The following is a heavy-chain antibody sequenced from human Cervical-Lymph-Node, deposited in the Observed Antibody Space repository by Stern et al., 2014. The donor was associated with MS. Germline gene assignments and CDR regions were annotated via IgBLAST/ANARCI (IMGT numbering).Heavy chain of an antibody. CDR1: GFAFSHAW. D-gene: IGHD4-17*01. J-gene: IGHJ6*02. V-gene: IGHV3-15*01. CDR3: STDWNDYGADPPKGYYYGMDV. Sequence: EVQLVESGGDLVKPGGSLRLSCAASGFAFSHAWMSWVRQAPGKGLEWVGRIKSKTDGGTTDYAAPVKGRFTISRDDSQNMLYLQMNSLKTGDTAVYYCSTDWNDYGADPPKGYYYGMDVWGHGTTVTVSS. CDR2: IKSKTDGGTT.